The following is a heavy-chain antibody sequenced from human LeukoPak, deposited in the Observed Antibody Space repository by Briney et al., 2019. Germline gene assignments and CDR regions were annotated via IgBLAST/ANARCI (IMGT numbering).Heavy chain of an antibody. CDR1: GYTFTGYY. CDR3: ARDDLGLYDYGDYQSPGYGMDV. J-gene: IGHJ6*02. D-gene: IGHD4-17*01. V-gene: IGHV1-2*04. CDR2: INPNSGGT. Sequence: ASVKVSCKASGYTFTGYYMHWVRQAPGQGLEWMGWINPNSGGTNYAQKFQGWVTMTRDTSISTAYMELSRLRSDDTAVYYCARDDLGLYDYGDYQSPGYGMDVWGQGTTVTVSS.